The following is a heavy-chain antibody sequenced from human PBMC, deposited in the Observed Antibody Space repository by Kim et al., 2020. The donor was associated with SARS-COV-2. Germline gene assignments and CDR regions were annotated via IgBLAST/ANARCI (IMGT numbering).Heavy chain of an antibody. V-gene: IGHV4-59*01. J-gene: IGHJ6*02. CDR1: GGSISSYY. Sequence: SETLSLTCTVSGGSISSYYWSWIRQPPGKGLEWIGYIYYSGSTNYNPSLKSRVTISVDTSKNQISLKLSSVTAADTAVYYCARGSFGELLSGYYYCMDVWGQGTTVTVSS. CDR2: IYYSGST. D-gene: IGHD3-10*01. CDR3: ARGSFGELLSGYYYCMDV.